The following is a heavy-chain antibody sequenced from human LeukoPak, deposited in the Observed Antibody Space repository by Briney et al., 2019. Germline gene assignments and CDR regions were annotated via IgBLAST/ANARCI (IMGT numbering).Heavy chain of an antibody. D-gene: IGHD3-22*01. J-gene: IGHJ4*02. CDR3: ARDIDSSYYFDY. V-gene: IGHV3-66*01. Sequence: GGSLRLSCAASGFTVSSNYMSWVRQAPGKGLEWVSVIYSGGSTYYADSVKGRFTISRDNSKNTLYLQMNSLRAEDTAVYYCARDIDSSYYFDYWGQGTLVTVPS. CDR1: GFTVSSNY. CDR2: IYSGGST.